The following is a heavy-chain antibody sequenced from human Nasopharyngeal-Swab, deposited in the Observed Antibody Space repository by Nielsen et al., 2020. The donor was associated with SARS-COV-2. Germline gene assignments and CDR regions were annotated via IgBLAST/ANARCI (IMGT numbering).Heavy chain of an antibody. J-gene: IGHJ4*02. CDR1: GFTFSTYS. CDR2: ISSSSSYI. D-gene: IGHD3-22*01. V-gene: IGHV3-21*01. Sequence: GASMPLSWAASGFTFSTYSMNWVRQAPGKGLEWVSSISSSSSYIYYADSVKGRFTISRDNAKNSLYLQMNSLRAEDTAVYYCASPRGYYDSSGAFDYWGQGTLVTVSS. CDR3: ASPRGYYDSSGAFDY.